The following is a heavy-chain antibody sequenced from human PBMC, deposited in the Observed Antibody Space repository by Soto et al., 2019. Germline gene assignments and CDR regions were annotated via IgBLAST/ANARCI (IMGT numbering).Heavy chain of an antibody. Sequence: EVLLLESGGGLVQSGGCLRLSCAVSGFRFSSYAMTCVLQSPGKGREWVSSITTSGTSIYYADNVRGRITNSRNNAKKPLIRQMNSLRAEDTAKYYCVSDQRALDSYGGQGTQVPVSS. V-gene: IGHV3-23*01. D-gene: IGHD3-3*01. CDR3: VSDQRALDSY. CDR2: ITTSGTSI. J-gene: IGHJ4*02. CDR1: GFRFSSYA.